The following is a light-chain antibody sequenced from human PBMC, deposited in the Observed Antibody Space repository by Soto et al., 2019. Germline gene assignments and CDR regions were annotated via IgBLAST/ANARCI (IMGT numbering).Light chain of an antibody. CDR2: AAS. Sequence: DIQMTQSPSSLPASVGDRDTITCRASQSISTYLNWYQQKPGKAPKLLIYAASSLQSGVPSRLSGSGSGTDFTLTISSLQAEDFATYYCQQSYTIPYTFGQGTKLEIK. J-gene: IGKJ2*01. V-gene: IGKV1-39*01. CDR3: QQSYTIPYT. CDR1: QSISTY.